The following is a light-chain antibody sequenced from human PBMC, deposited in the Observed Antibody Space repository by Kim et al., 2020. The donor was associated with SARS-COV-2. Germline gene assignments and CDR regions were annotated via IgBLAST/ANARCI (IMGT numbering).Light chain of an antibody. CDR3: QQSYSTPYT. Sequence: SGSVGDRVSITCRASQSVNKFLNWYQQEAGKAPKLLIYAAATLQSGVPTRFSGSGSETEFTLTISSLQAEDFATYYCQQSYSTPYTFGQGTKLEI. J-gene: IGKJ2*01. V-gene: IGKV1-39*01. CDR1: QSVNKF. CDR2: AAA.